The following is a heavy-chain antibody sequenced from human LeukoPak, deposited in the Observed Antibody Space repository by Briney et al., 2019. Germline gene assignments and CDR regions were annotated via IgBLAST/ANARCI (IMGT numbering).Heavy chain of an antibody. Sequence: RAGGSLRLSCAASGFTFDDYGMSWVRQAPGKGLEWVSGINWNGGSTGYADSVKGRFTISRDNAKNSLYLQMNRLRAEDTALYYCARSHDGDEDAFDIWGQGTMVTVSS. CDR1: GFTFDDYG. V-gene: IGHV3-20*04. CDR2: INWNGGST. CDR3: ARSHDGDEDAFDI. J-gene: IGHJ3*02. D-gene: IGHD4-17*01.